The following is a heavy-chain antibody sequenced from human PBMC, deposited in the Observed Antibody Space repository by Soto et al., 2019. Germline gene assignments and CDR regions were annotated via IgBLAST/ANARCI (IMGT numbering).Heavy chain of an antibody. CDR3: ARAFTAMGLFDY. CDR2: INHVGIT. Sequence: PSETLSLTCAVSGGSFRGFYWTWIRQSPGKGLEWLGDINHVGITNYNPSLKSRVSIPVDTSKSQFSLKLSSVTAADTAVYYCARAFTAMGLFDYWGPGILVTVSS. D-gene: IGHD2-21*02. V-gene: IGHV4-34*01. J-gene: IGHJ4*02. CDR1: GGSFRGFY.